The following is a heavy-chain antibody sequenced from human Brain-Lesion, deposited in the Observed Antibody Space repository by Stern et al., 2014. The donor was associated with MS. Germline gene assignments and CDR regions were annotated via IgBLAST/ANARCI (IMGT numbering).Heavy chain of an antibody. J-gene: IGHJ5*01. CDR1: GDSISRDNYF. CDR2: IHASGST. V-gene: IGHV4-61*02. D-gene: IGHD5-18*01. Sequence: VQLVESGPGLVKPSRTLSVTCTVSGDSISRDNYFWSWIRQAAGKRLEWIGRIHASGSTFYNPSLKSRVTISVDPSKTQFSLNLNSVTAEDTAVYYCARASAPLYSGNWFDSWGQGTLVSVSS. CDR3: ARASAPLYSGNWFDS.